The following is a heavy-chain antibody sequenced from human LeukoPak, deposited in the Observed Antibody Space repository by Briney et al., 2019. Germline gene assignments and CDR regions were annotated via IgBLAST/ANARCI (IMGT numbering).Heavy chain of an antibody. D-gene: IGHD1/OR15-1a*01. CDR3: ASEQMYYYYGMDV. Sequence: SETLSLTCAVYGGSFSGYYWSWIRQPPGKGLEWIGEINHSGSTNYNPSLKSRVTISVDTSKNQFSLKLSSVTAADTAVYYCASEQMYYYYGMDVWGQGTTVTVSS. CDR2: INHSGST. J-gene: IGHJ6*02. CDR1: GGSFSGYY. V-gene: IGHV4-34*01.